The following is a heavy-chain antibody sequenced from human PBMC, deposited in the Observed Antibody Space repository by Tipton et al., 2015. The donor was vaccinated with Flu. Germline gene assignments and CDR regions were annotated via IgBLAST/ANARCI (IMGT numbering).Heavy chain of an antibody. CDR2: IHRTGNT. CDR1: GDSIGSRYY. V-gene: IGHV4-38-2*02. J-gene: IGHJ4*02. D-gene: IGHD3-10*01. Sequence: LSLTCSVSGDSIGSRYYWGWIRQPPGKGLEWIGNIHRTGNTYHNPSLKSRVTLSVDTSKNQFSLKLSSVTAADMAVYYCARGLYGSGSYQRRYFDSWGQGTQVTVSS. CDR3: ARGLYGSGSYQRRYFDS.